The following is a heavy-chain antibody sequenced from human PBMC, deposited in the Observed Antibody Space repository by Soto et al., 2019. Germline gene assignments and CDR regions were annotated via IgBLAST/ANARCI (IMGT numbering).Heavy chain of an antibody. V-gene: IGHV4-59*01. J-gene: IGHJ4*02. D-gene: IGHD4-17*01. Sequence: SETLSLTCPVAGGSISSYYWSWIRQPPGKGLEWIGYIYYSGSTNYNPSLKSRVTISVDTSKNQFSLKLSSVTAADAAVYYCVRDNFGDSSFDYWGQGTLVTVSS. CDR2: IYYSGST. CDR1: GGSISSYY. CDR3: VRDNFGDSSFDY.